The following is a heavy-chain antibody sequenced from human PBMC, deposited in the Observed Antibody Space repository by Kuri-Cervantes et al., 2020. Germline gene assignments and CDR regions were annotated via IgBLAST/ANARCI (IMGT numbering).Heavy chain of an antibody. Sequence: GGSLRLSCAASGFTFTNYAMHWVRQAPGKGLEWVAVISYDGSNKYYADSVKGRFTISRDNSKNTLYLQMNSLRAEDTAVYYCAREDSYGGYYFDYWGQGTLVTVSS. CDR2: ISYDGSNK. V-gene: IGHV3-30*19. CDR3: AREDSYGGYYFDY. J-gene: IGHJ4*02. CDR1: GFTFTNYA. D-gene: IGHD5-18*01.